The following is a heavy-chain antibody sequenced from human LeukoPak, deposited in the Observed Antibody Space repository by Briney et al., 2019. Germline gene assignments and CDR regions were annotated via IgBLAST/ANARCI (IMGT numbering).Heavy chain of an antibody. CDR2: IRYDGSNK. J-gene: IGHJ4*02. D-gene: IGHD1-26*01. Sequence: GGSLRLSCAASGFTFSSYGMHWVRQAPGKGLEWVAFIRYDGSNKYYADSVKGRLTISRDNSKNTLYLQMNSLRAEDTAVYYCARAETGYSGSYIDYWGQGTLVTVSS. CDR1: GFTFSSYG. V-gene: IGHV3-30*02. CDR3: ARAETGYSGSYIDY.